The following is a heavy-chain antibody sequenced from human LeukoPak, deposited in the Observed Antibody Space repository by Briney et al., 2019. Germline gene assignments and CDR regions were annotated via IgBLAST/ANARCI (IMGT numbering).Heavy chain of an antibody. CDR1: GGSISSYY. CDR3: ARSPSHLSYYYDSSGYSGFDY. Sequence: SETLSLTCTVSGGSISSYYWSWIRQPPGKGLEWIGYIYYSGSTNYNPSLKSRVTISVDTSKNQFSLKLSSVTAADTAVYYCARSPSHLSYYYDSSGYSGFDYWGQGTLVTVSS. J-gene: IGHJ4*02. CDR2: IYYSGST. D-gene: IGHD3-22*01. V-gene: IGHV4-59*01.